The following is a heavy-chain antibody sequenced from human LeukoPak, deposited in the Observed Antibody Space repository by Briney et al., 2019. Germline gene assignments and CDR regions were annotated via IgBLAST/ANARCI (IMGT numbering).Heavy chain of an antibody. Sequence: ASVKVSCKPCGYTFPYYIHWVRQAPGQGLEWMGWIDPNSGATISAHTFQGRVSMTKDTSFTTVYMELSTLKSDDTAVYYCARDNYGRLDYWGQGSLVTVSS. CDR2: IDPNSGAT. D-gene: IGHD3-10*01. CDR1: GYTFPYY. CDR3: ARDNYGRLDY. J-gene: IGHJ4*02. V-gene: IGHV1-2*02.